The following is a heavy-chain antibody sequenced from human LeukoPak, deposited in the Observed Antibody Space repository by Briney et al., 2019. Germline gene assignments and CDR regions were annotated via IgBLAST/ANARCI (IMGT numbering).Heavy chain of an antibody. J-gene: IGHJ4*02. CDR3: VRDRWELLPGSCDY. Sequence: ASVTVSCKASGYTFTHHGINWVRQAPGQGLEWMGWISVYNGNRNYAQKYQGRITVTTDTSKNTTYMELRSLTSDDTAVYYCVRDRWELLPGSCDYGGQGTQVTVSS. CDR1: GYTFTHHG. D-gene: IGHD1-26*01. CDR2: ISVYNGNR. V-gene: IGHV1-18*04.